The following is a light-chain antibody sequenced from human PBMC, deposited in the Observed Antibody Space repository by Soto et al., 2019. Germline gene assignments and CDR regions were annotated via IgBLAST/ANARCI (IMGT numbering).Light chain of an antibody. Sequence: EIVLTQSPAILSVSPGERATLSCRASQSISRSLAWYQQKPGQAPRLLISDASTRATGIPARFSGSGSGTEFTLTISSLQSEDFALYYCQKYNSAPWTFGQGTKMEIK. CDR1: QSISRS. CDR2: DAS. J-gene: IGKJ1*01. V-gene: IGKV3-15*01. CDR3: QKYNSAPWT.